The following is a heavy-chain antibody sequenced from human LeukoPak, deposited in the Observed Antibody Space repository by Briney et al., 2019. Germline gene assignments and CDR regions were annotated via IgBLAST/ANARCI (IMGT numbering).Heavy chain of an antibody. Sequence: GGSLRLSCAASGFTFSHSYMHWVHQAPGKGLVWVSRIDIDGGTGYADSVKGRFTISRDNAKNTVELQMNDLRAEDTALYYCARDMNYNLDFWGQGTLVTVSS. D-gene: IGHD1-1*01. V-gene: IGHV3-74*01. CDR3: ARDMNYNLDF. CDR1: GFTFSHSY. J-gene: IGHJ4*02. CDR2: IDIDGGT.